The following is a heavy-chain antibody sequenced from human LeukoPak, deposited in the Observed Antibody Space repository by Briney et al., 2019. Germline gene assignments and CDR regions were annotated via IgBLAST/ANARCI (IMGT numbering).Heavy chain of an antibody. CDR1: GFTFSSYA. CDR3: ARDQELAGDRWFDP. CDR2: ISYDGSNK. Sequence: GRSLRLSCAASGFTFSSYAMHWVRQAPGKGLEWVAVISYDGSNKYYADSVKGRFTISRDNSKNTLYLQMNSLRAEDTAVYYCARDQELAGDRWFDPWGQGTLVTVS. D-gene: IGHD6-19*01. V-gene: IGHV3-30-3*01. J-gene: IGHJ5*02.